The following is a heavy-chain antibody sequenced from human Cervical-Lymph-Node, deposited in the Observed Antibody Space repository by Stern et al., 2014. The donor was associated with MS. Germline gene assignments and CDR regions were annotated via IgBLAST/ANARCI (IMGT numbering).Heavy chain of an antibody. CDR1: GGSFSSSNW. CDR3: VYGGFHSPFAY. J-gene: IGHJ4*02. Sequence: QVQLQESGPGLVKPSGTLSLTCTVSGGSFSSSNWWSWVRQTPGKGLEGIGEITHSRSTSYTQSLKSRVTMSLDKSKRQFSLNLISVIAADTAVYYCVYGGFHSPFAYWGQGKLVTVSS. D-gene: IGHD4-23*01. CDR2: ITHSRST. V-gene: IGHV4-4*02.